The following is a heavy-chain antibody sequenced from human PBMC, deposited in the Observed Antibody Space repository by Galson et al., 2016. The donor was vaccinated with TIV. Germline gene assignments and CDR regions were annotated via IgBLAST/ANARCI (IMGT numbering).Heavy chain of an antibody. V-gene: IGHV3-15*01. CDR2: IRSIFDGETT. CDR1: GFTFTNAW. D-gene: IGHD1-26*01. Sequence: SGAEVKEPGESLRLSCAASGFTFTNAWMTWVRQAPGKGLEWVGRIRSIFDGETTEYAAPVQGRFTISRDDSKYTLYLQMNSLKSEDTAVYYCATDHGWEPAFEKWGQGTLVTVSS. J-gene: IGHJ4*02. CDR3: ATDHGWEPAFEK.